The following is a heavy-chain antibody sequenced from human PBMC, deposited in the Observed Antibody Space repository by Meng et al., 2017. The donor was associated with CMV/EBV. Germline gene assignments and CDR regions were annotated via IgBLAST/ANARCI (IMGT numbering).Heavy chain of an antibody. J-gene: IGHJ6*02. D-gene: IGHD2/OR15-2a*01. CDR1: GYTFIYYD. CDR3: ARGQVQCSTINCHDYRFSGMDV. V-gene: IGHV1-8*01. Sequence: ASVKVSCKASGYTFIYYDIIWVRQASGQGLEWVGWMNHNRGNTAYAQKFQGRVTMTRDTSTSIAYMELSSLRSGDTAVYYCARGQVQCSTINCHDYRFSGMDVWGQGTTVTVSS. CDR2: MNHNRGNT.